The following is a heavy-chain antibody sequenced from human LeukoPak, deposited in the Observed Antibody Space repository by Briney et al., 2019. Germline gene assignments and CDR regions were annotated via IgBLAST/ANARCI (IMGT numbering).Heavy chain of an antibody. CDR1: GGTFSSYA. Sequence: SVQVSCKASGGTFSSYAISWVRQAPGQGLEWMGRIIPILGIANYAQKFQGRVTITADKSTSTAYMELSSLRSEDTAVYYCARVIMVPGQEGDWYFDLWGRGTLVPVSS. CDR2: IIPILGIA. CDR3: ARVIMVPGQEGDWYFDL. V-gene: IGHV1-69*04. J-gene: IGHJ2*01. D-gene: IGHD2-8*01.